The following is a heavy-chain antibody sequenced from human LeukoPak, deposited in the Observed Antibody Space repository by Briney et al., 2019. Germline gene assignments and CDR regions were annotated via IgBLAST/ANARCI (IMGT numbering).Heavy chain of an antibody. CDR3: ARSPSTTMGFDP. D-gene: IGHD1-1*01. CDR1: GYTFTSYY. CDR2: INPSGGST. Sequence: ASVKVSCKASGYTFTSYYMHWVRQAPGQGLEWMGIINPSGGSTSYAQKFQGRVTMTRVMSTSTVYMELSSLRSEDTAVYYCARSPSTTMGFDPWGQGTLVTVSS. V-gene: IGHV1-46*01. J-gene: IGHJ5*02.